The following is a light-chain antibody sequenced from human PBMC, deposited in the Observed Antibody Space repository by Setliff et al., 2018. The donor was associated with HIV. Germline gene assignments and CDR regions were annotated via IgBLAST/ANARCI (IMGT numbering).Light chain of an antibody. Sequence: QSALTQPASVSGSPGESITISCTGTSSDVGAYNLVSWYQQYPDKAPKLLIFEINKRPSGLSYRFSGSKSGNTASLTISGLQAEDEADYYCCSYAGTNTHVFGSGTKDTVL. CDR3: CSYAGTNTHV. CDR1: SSDVGAYNL. J-gene: IGLJ1*01. CDR2: EIN. V-gene: IGLV2-23*02.